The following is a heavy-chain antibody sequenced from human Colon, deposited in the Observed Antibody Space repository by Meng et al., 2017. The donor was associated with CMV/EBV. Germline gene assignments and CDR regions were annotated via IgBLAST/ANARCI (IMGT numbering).Heavy chain of an antibody. CDR3: ARDVELPYYGMDA. D-gene: IGHD1-7*01. CDR2: ISSSGSDV. Sequence: GGSLRLSCAASGFTFSNYEMTWVRQAPGKGLEWVSYISSSGSDVFFADSVKGRFTISRDNANNSLYLQMNSLRAEDTAIYYCARDVELPYYGMDAWGQG. J-gene: IGHJ6*02. CDR1: GFTFSNYE. V-gene: IGHV3-48*03.